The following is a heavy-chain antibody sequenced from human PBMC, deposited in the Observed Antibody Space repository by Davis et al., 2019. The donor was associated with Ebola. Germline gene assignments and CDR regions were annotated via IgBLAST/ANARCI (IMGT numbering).Heavy chain of an antibody. V-gene: IGHV4-34*01. J-gene: IGHJ4*02. CDR3: ARGPSVVGLDY. D-gene: IGHD1-26*01. Sequence: SETLSLTCTVSGGSISSYYWSWIRQPPGKGLEWIGEINHSGSTNYNPSLKSRVTISVDTSKNQFSLKLSSVTAADTAVYYCARGPSVVGLDYWGQGTLVTVSS. CDR2: INHSGST. CDR1: GGSISSYY.